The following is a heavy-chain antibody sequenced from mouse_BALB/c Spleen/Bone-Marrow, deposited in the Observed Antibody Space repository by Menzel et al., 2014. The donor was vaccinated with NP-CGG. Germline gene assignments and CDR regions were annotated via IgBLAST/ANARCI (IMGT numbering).Heavy chain of an antibody. V-gene: IGHV1-74*01. Sequence: VQLQQSGAELVKPGAPVKLSCKASGYTFTSYWMNWIKQRPGRGLEWIGRIDPSDSETHYNQKFKDKATLTVDKSSSTAYIQLSSLTSEDSAVYYCAKGGNYRYDFDYWGQGTTLTVSS. CDR2: IDPSDSET. D-gene: IGHD2-14*01. CDR3: AKGGNYRYDFDY. J-gene: IGHJ2*01. CDR1: GYTFTSYW.